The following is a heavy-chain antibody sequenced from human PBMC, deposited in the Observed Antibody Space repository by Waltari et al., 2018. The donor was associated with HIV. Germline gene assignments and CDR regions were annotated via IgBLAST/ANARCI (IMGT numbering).Heavy chain of an antibody. CDR1: GFTFSSYW. Sequence: VQLVESGGGLVQPGGSLRLSCAASGFTFSSYWMSWVRQAPGKGVEWVAKIKQDGREEYYVDSVKGRFSISRDNAKNSLYLQMNSLRAEYTAVYYCARESQFDNWNYLSNDYWGQRTLVTVS. V-gene: IGHV3-7*01. CDR2: IKQDGREE. J-gene: IGHJ4*02. CDR3: ARESQFDNWNYLSNDY. D-gene: IGHD1-7*01.